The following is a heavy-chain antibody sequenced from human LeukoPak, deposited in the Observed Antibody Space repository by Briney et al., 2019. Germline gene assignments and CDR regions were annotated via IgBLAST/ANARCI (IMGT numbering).Heavy chain of an antibody. CDR2: INPSGGST. D-gene: IGHD5-12*01. Sequence: ASEKVSCKASGYTFTSYYMHWVRQAPGHGLGGLGIINPSGGSTSYAQKFQGRVTMTRDTSTSTVYMELSSLRSEDTAVYYCAREGRQWLRSAESHFDYWGQGTLVTVSS. J-gene: IGHJ4*02. CDR3: AREGRQWLRSAESHFDY. V-gene: IGHV1-46*01. CDR1: GYTFTSYY.